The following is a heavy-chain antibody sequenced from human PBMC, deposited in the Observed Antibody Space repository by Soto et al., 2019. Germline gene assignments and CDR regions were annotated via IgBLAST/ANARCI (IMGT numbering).Heavy chain of an antibody. CDR3: AKSALGARNYYYYGMDV. V-gene: IGHV3-23*01. D-gene: IGHD1-26*01. CDR2: ISGSGGST. CDR1: GFTFSSYA. J-gene: IGHJ6*02. Sequence: GGSLRFSCAASGFTFSSYAMSWVRQAPGKGLEWVSAISGSGGSTYYADSVKGRFTISRDNSKNTLYLQMNSLRAEDTAVYYCAKSALGARNYYYYGMDVWGQGTTVTVSS.